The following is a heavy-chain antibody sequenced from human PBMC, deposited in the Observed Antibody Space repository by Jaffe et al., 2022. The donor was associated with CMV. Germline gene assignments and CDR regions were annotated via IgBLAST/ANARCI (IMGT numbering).Heavy chain of an antibody. Sequence: QVTLRESGPALVKPTQTLTLTCTFSGFSLSTSGMCVSWIRQPPGKALEWLALIDWDDDKYYSTSLKTRLTISKDTSKNQVVLTMTNMDPVDTATYYCARMWGGTTPPVDYYYGMDVWGQGTTVTVSS. CDR2: IDWDDDK. D-gene: IGHD1-7*01. J-gene: IGHJ6*02. V-gene: IGHV2-70*01. CDR3: ARMWGGTTPPVDYYYGMDV. CDR1: GFSLSTSGMC.